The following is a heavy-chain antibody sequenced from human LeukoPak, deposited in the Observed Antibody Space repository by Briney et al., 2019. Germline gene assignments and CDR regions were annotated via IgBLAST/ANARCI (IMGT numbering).Heavy chain of an antibody. CDR3: ARGLFGVVTPPRD. CDR2: IIPIFGTA. J-gene: IGHJ4*02. Sequence: SVKVSCKASGGTFSSYAISWVRQAPGQGLEWMGGIIPIFGTANYAQKFQDRVTITADESTSTAYMELSSLRSEDTAVYYCARGLFGVVTPPRDWGQGTLVTVSS. CDR1: GGTFSSYA. V-gene: IGHV1-69*13. D-gene: IGHD3-3*01.